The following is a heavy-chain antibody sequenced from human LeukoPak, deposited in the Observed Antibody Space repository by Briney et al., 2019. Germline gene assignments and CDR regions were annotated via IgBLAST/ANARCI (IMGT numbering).Heavy chain of an antibody. CDR2: INHSGST. CDR3: ASVDVGFALLLRY. Sequence: SETLSLTCAVYGGSFSGYYWSWIRQPPGKGLEWIGEINHSGSTNYNPSLKSRVTISVDTSKNQFSLKLSSVTAADTAVYYCASVDVGFALLLRYWGQGTLVTVS. V-gene: IGHV4-34*01. CDR1: GGSFSGYY. D-gene: IGHD2-15*01. J-gene: IGHJ4*02.